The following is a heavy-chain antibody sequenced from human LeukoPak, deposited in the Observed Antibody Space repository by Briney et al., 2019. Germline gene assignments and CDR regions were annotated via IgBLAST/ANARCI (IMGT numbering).Heavy chain of an antibody. V-gene: IGHV1-18*01. D-gene: IGHD6-13*01. Sequence: ASVKVSCKSSGYTFSNYGITWVRQAPGQGLTWMGWISVYNGNTNYAQKLQGRVTMTTDTSTSTAYMELRSLRSDDTAVYYCARVSSSSWGPWYYFDYWGQGTLVTVSS. J-gene: IGHJ4*02. CDR3: ARVSSSSWGPWYYFDY. CDR2: ISVYNGNT. CDR1: GYTFSNYG.